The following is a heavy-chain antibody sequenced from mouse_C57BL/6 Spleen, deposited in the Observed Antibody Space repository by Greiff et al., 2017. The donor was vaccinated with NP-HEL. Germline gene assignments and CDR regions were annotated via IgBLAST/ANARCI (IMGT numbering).Heavy chain of an antibody. J-gene: IGHJ4*01. CDR1: GYAFSSSW. V-gene: IGHV1-82*01. CDR3: ARGPYYYGSSSGAMDY. CDR2: IYPGDGDT. D-gene: IGHD1-1*01. Sequence: QVQLKESGPELVKPGASVKISCKASGYAFSSSWMNWVKQRPGKGLEWIGRIYPGDGDTNYNGKFKGKATLTADKSSSTAYMQLSSLTSEDSAVYFCARGPYYYGSSSGAMDYWGQGTSVTVSS.